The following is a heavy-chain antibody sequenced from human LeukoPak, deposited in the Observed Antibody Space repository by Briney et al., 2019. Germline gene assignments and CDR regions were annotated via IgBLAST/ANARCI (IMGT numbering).Heavy chain of an antibody. CDR1: GFTFSNYW. CDR3: SRDSGYRDY. D-gene: IGHD3-9*01. Sequence: GGPLRLSGEASGFTFSNYWMSWVRQAPGKGLEWVAIINQDGNENYYVDSMKGRLTISRDNAKKSVYLQMNSLTVEDTALYYCSRDSGYRDYWGQGTLVTVSS. V-gene: IGHV3-7*03. CDR2: INQDGNEN. J-gene: IGHJ4*02.